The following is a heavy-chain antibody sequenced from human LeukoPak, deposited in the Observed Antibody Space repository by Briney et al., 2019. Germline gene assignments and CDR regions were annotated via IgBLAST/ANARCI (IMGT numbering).Heavy chain of an antibody. Sequence: PSETLSLTCTVSGGSISSYYWSWIRQPPGKGLEWIGYIYYSGSTNYNPSLKSRVTISVDTSKNQFSLKLSSVTAADTAVYYCAREAPPIAAAGFDYWGQGTLVTGSS. D-gene: IGHD6-13*01. V-gene: IGHV4-59*01. CDR3: AREAPPIAAAGFDY. J-gene: IGHJ4*02. CDR1: GGSISSYY. CDR2: IYYSGST.